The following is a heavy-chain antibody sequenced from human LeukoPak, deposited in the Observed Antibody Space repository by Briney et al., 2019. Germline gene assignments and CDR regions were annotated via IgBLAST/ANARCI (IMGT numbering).Heavy chain of an antibody. Sequence: PSETLSLTCSVSSYSINSNYYWGWIRQSPGKGLEWIGSIYHTGSTYYNPSLKSRVTISVDTSKNQFSLKLSSVTAADTAVYYCARGLAYCGGDCYLSWFDPWGQGTLVTVSS. V-gene: IGHV4-38-2*02. CDR3: ARGLAYCGGDCYLSWFDP. D-gene: IGHD2-21*02. J-gene: IGHJ5*02. CDR2: IYHTGST. CDR1: SYSINSNYY.